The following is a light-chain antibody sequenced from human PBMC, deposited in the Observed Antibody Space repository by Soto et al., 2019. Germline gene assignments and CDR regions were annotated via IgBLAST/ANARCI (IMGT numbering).Light chain of an antibody. V-gene: IGKV3-20*01. CDR2: GSS. J-gene: IGKJ2*01. CDR1: QSVSTNY. Sequence: VVTQSPGTLSLSPGERATLSCRASQSVSTNYFAGYQHKPGQAPRLLIFGSSDRATGIPHRFSGSGSGQDFTLTISSLEPEDFAVYYCHQYGSSPPYTFGQGTKLEIK. CDR3: HQYGSSPPYT.